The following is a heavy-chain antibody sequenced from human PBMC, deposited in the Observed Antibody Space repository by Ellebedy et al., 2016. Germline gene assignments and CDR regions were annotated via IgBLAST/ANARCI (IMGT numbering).Heavy chain of an antibody. CDR3: ARVSSSWYELDN. Sequence: ASVKVSCKASGYTFTSYDINWVRQATGQGLEWMGWMNPNSGNTGYAQKFQGRVTMTRNTSISTAYMELSSLRSEDTAVYYCARVSSSWYELDNWGQGTLVTVSS. D-gene: IGHD6-13*01. J-gene: IGHJ4*02. CDR2: MNPNSGNT. CDR1: GYTFTSYD. V-gene: IGHV1-8*01.